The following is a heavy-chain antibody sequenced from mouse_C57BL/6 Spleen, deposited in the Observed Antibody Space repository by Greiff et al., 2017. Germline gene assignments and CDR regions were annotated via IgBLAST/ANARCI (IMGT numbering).Heavy chain of an antibody. V-gene: IGHV5-17*01. J-gene: IGHJ1*03. D-gene: IGHD4-1*01. CDR1: GFTFSDYG. Sequence: EVQVVESGGGLVKPGGSLKLSCAASGFTFSDYGMHWVRPAPEKGLEWVAYISGGSSTIYSSDTVKGRFTISRDNAKNTLFLQMTSLRSEDTAMYYCARNWDVWYFDVWGTGTTVTVSS. CDR2: ISGGSSTI. CDR3: ARNWDVWYFDV.